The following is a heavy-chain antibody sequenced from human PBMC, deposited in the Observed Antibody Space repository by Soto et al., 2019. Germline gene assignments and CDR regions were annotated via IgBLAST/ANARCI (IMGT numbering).Heavy chain of an antibody. CDR3: XXXYXSAGWFDP. CDR2: INTANGNT. J-gene: IGHJ5*02. Sequence: QVQLVQSGAEVKKPGASVRVSCQASGYSFNTYAIHWVRQAPGQGLEWMGWINTANGNTEYSQKFQGRVTFTRDTSXXXXXXXXXXXXXXXXXXXXXXXXYXSAGWFDPWGQGTLVTVSS. V-gene: IGHV1-3*04. CDR1: GYSFNTYA.